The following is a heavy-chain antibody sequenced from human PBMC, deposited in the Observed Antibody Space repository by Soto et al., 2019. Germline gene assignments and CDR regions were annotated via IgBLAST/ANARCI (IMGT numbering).Heavy chain of an antibody. Sequence: QVQLVQSGAEVKKPGSSVKVSCKASGGTFSTYGINWVRLAPGQGIEWMGWIIPKFGTTKNAQKLQGRVTLTADESTNTAYMELKYLRSEDTAVYFCAREVDPYYGGNSLSPDYWGQGTLVTVSS. J-gene: IGHJ4*02. CDR2: IIPKFGTT. D-gene: IGHD4-17*01. CDR3: AREVDPYYGGNSLSPDY. CDR1: GGTFSTYG. V-gene: IGHV1-69*13.